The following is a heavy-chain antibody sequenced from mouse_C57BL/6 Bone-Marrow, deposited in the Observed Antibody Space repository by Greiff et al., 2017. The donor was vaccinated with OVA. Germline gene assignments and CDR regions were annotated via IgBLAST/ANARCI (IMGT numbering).Heavy chain of an antibody. Sequence: VKLMESGPGLVQPSQSLSITCTVSGFSLTSYGVHWVRQSPGKGLEWLGVIWSGGSTDYNAAFISRLSISKDNSKSQVFFKMNSLQADDTAIYYCARNPIYYGSWFAYWGQGTLVTVSA. D-gene: IGHD2-1*01. CDR3: ARNPIYYGSWFAY. V-gene: IGHV2-2*01. CDR2: IWSGGST. J-gene: IGHJ3*01. CDR1: GFSLTSYG.